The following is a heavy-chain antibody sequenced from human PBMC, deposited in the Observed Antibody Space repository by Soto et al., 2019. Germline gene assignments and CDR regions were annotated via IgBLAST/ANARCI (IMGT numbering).Heavy chain of an antibody. CDR1: GGSISSGGYY. Sequence: SETLSLTCTVSGGSISSGGYYWIWIRQHPGKGLEWIGYIYYSGSTYYNPSLKSRVTISVDTSKNQFSLKLSSVTAADTAVYYCARAELANWFDPWGQGTLVTVSS. J-gene: IGHJ5*02. CDR2: IYYSGST. V-gene: IGHV4-31*03. CDR3: ARAELANWFDP. D-gene: IGHD1-26*01.